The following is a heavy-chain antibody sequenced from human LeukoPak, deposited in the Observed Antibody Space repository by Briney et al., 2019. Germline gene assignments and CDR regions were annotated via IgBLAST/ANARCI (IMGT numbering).Heavy chain of an antibody. V-gene: IGHV3-23*01. CDR3: AKRGSSSGYLPMPPYFDY. Sequence: PGGSLRLSCAASGFTFSSYGMSWVRQAPGKGLEWVSAISGSGGSTYYADSVKGRFTISRDNSKNTLYLQMNSLRAEDTAVYYCAKRGSSSGYLPMPPYFDYWGQGTLVTVSS. CDR1: GFTFSSYG. D-gene: IGHD3-22*01. J-gene: IGHJ4*02. CDR2: ISGSGGST.